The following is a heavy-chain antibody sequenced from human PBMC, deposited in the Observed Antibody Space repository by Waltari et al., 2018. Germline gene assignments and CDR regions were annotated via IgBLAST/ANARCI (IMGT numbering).Heavy chain of an antibody. V-gene: IGHV4-39*01. CDR1: GGSLSSSCYY. CDR2: IYYSGST. D-gene: IGHD6-19*01. CDR3: ARHAGVAVAGFDY. J-gene: IGHJ4*02. Sequence: QLQLQESGPGLVKPSETLSLTCTVSGGSLSSSCYYWGWLRQPPGKGLAWIGSIYYSGSTDYNPALKRGVTISVETSKNQFLLKLSSGTGADTAVDYCARHAGVAVAGFDYWGQGTLVTVSS.